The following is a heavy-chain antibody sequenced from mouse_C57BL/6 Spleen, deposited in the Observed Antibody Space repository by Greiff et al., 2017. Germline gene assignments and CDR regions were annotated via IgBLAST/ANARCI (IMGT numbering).Heavy chain of an antibody. CDR3: AREGKLQYYFDY. CDR2: ISDGGSYT. D-gene: IGHD1-3*01. CDR1: GFTFSSYA. V-gene: IGHV5-4*01. Sequence: DVHLVESGGGLVKPGGSLKLSCAASGFTFSSYAMSWVRQTPEKRLEWVATISDGGSYTYYPDNVKGRFTISRDNAKNNLYLQMSHLKSEDTAMYYCAREGKLQYYFDYWGQGTTLTVSS. J-gene: IGHJ2*01.